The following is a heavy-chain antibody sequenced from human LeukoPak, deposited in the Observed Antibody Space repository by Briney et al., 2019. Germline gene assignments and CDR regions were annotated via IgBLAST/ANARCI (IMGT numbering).Heavy chain of an antibody. D-gene: IGHD2/OR15-2a*01. CDR1: GYTFTSYA. CDR3: ARDHVKLGSTFHPFDAFDV. J-gene: IGHJ3*01. V-gene: IGHV7-4-1*02. Sequence: ASVNVSCKASGYTFTSYAMNWVRQAPGQGLEWMGWINTNTGNPTYAQGFTGRFVFSLDTSVSTAYLHISSLKAEDTAVYYCARDHVKLGSTFHPFDAFDVWGQGTLVTVSS. CDR2: INTNTGNP.